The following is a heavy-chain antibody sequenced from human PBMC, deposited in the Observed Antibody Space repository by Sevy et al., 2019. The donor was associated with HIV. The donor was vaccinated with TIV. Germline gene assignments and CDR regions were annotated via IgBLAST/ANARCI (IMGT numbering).Heavy chain of an antibody. V-gene: IGHV3-33*06. CDR3: AKDAVRVSSSSWYFGY. D-gene: IGHD2-2*01. CDR1: GFTFSSYG. J-gene: IGHJ4*02. Sequence: GGSLRLSCAASGFTFSSYGMHWVRQAPGKGLEWVAVIWYNGSNRYYADSVKGRFTISRDHSKNTLYLQMNSPRAEDTAVYYCAKDAVRVSSSSWYFGYWGKGTLVTVSS. CDR2: IWYNGSNR.